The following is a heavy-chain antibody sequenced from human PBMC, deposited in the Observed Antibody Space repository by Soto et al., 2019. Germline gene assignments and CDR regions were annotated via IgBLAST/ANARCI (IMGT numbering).Heavy chain of an antibody. CDR3: AREWCDGYNYLADH. V-gene: IGHV1-69*06. J-gene: IGHJ4*02. CDR1: GGTFSSYA. CDR2: ILPIFGTA. D-gene: IGHD5-12*01. Sequence: QVQLVQSGAEVKKPGSSVKVSCKASGGTFSSYAISWVRQAPGPGLEWMGGILPIFGTANYAQKFQGRVTITADKSTSTAYMELSSLRSEDRAVYYCAREWCDGYNYLADHWGQGTPVTVSS.